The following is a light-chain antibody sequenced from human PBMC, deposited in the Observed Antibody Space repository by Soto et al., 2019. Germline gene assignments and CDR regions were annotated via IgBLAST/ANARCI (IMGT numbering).Light chain of an antibody. CDR2: KAS. CDR1: KTISSW. CDR3: QHYNSYSEA. Sequence: DIQMTQPPSTLSGSVGDRVTITCRASKTISSWLAWYQQKPGKAPKLLIYKASTIKSGVPSRFSGSGSGTEFTLTISSLQPDDFATYYCQHYNSYSEAFGQGTKV. J-gene: IGKJ1*01. V-gene: IGKV1-5*03.